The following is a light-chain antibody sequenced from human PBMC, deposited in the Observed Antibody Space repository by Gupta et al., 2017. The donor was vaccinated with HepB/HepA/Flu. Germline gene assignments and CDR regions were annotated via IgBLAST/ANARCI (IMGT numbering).Light chain of an antibody. CDR1: QSVSSY. CDR3: QQRSTWPGT. J-gene: IGKJ1*01. V-gene: IGKV3-11*01. CDR2: DVS. Sequence: IVRRQSPATLSFSPRERASLSCRASQSVSSYLAWYHQKPGQAPRLLLYDVSNRCTGLPARINGRGTGTQFTLAISSLEPEAFALHYSQQRSTWPGTFGQGTKVEIK.